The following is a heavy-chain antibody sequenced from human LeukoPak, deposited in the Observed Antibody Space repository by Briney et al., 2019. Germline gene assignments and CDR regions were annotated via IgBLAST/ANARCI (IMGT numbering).Heavy chain of an antibody. CDR1: GFTFSSYA. Sequence: GGSLRLSCAASGFTFSSYAMNRVRQAPGKGLEWVSSLSGSGGATYYADSVKGRFSISRDNSKNTLYLQMNSLRVDDTAVYYCAKDLLPVGASNYYFDYWGQGTLVTVSS. J-gene: IGHJ4*02. V-gene: IGHV3-23*01. CDR2: LSGSGGAT. CDR3: AKDLLPVGASNYYFDY. D-gene: IGHD1-26*01.